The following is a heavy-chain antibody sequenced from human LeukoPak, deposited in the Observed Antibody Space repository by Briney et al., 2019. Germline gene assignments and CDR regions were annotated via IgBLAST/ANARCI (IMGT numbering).Heavy chain of an antibody. CDR2: ISSSSSYI. V-gene: IGHV3-21*01. D-gene: IGHD4-17*01. CDR1: GFTFSSYS. J-gene: IGHJ4*02. CDR3: ASIKRAADYGLARIES. Sequence: GGSLRLSCAASGFTFSSYSMNWVRQAPGKGLEWVSSISSSSSYIYYADSVKGRFTVSRDNAENSVYLQMNDLRDEDTAVYYCASIKRAADYGLARIESWGQGTLVTVSS.